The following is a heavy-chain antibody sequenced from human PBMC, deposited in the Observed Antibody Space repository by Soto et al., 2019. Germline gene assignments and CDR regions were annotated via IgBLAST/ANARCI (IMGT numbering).Heavy chain of an antibody. CDR2: IKSNTDGGTT. CDR1: GFTFSNAW. V-gene: IGHV3-15*01. D-gene: IGHD1-20*01. CDR3: TIAITAVFYYGMDV. Sequence: EVQLVESGGGLVKPGGSLRLSCAASGFTFSNAWMSWVRQAPGKGLEWVGRIKSNTDGGTTAYAAPVKGRFTISRDDSKNTLYLQMNSLTTEDTAVYYCTIAITAVFYYGMDVWGQGTTVTVSS. J-gene: IGHJ6*02.